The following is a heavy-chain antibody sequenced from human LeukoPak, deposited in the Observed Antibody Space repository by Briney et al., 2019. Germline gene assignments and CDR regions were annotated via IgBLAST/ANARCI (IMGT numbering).Heavy chain of an antibody. V-gene: IGHV5-51*01. CDR2: IYTGDSDT. J-gene: IGHJ5*02. D-gene: IGHD2-2*01. CDR3: ARGKDIVVVPAAGNWFDP. Sequence: GESLKISCKGSGYSFTSYWIGWVRQLPGKGLEWMGIIYTGDSDTRYSPSFQGPVTISADKSNSTAYLQWSSLKAADTAMYYCARGKDIVVVPAAGNWFDPWGQGTLVTVSS. CDR1: GYSFTSYW.